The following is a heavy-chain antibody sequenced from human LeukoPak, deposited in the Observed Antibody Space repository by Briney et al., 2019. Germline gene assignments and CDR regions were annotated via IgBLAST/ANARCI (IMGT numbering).Heavy chain of an antibody. CDR2: IRYDGSNT. J-gene: IGHJ4*02. Sequence: GGSLRLSCAASGFTFSSYGMHWVRQAPGKGLEWVAFIRYDGSNTYYVDSVKGRFTISSDNSKNTLYLQMNSLRAEDTAVYYCAKDGIASTGPYHFDYWGQGTLLTVSS. CDR3: AKDGIASTGPYHFDY. V-gene: IGHV3-30*02. D-gene: IGHD6-13*01. CDR1: GFTFSSYG.